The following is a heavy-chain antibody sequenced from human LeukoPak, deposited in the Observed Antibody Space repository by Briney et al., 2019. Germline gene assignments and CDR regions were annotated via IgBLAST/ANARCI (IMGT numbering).Heavy chain of an antibody. V-gene: IGHV3-74*01. CDR3: ERVRPGYYCMDV. J-gene: IGHJ6*03. D-gene: IGHD7-27*01. CDR1: GFTFSSLW. CDR2: INIVGSVT. Sequence: GGPLRFSCAASGFTFSSLWMHWVRQGPGKGRMWVSRINIVGSVTAYADSVKGRFTISRDNAKNTLYLQMNSLRVEDTAVYYCERVRPGYYCMDVWGKGTTVTVAS.